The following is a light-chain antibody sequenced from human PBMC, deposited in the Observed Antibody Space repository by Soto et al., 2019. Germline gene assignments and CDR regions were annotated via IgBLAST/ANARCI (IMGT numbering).Light chain of an antibody. J-gene: IGKJ5*01. CDR2: GAS. CDR3: QQYGSFPIT. Sequence: EIVMTPSPATLSVSPGERATLSCRASQSVSSNLAWYQQKPGQAPRLLIYGASTRATGIPARFSGSGSGTEFTLTISSLQSEDFAVYYCQQYGSFPITFGQGTRLEIK. V-gene: IGKV3-15*01. CDR1: QSVSSN.